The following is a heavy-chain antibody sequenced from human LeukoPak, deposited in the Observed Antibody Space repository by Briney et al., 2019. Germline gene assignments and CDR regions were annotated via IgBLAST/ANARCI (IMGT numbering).Heavy chain of an antibody. CDR2: MYTDGDT. CDR1: GASISGYW. Sequence: ETLSLTCDASGASISGYWWSWIRQPAGKGLEWIGRMYTDGDTNYNPALKSRVTVSVDTSKNLFSLKLISVTAADTAVYYCARAPPGCGGTCPFDSWCQGTLVTVSS. V-gene: IGHV4-4*07. J-gene: IGHJ4*02. D-gene: IGHD2-15*01. CDR3: ARAPPGCGGTCPFDS.